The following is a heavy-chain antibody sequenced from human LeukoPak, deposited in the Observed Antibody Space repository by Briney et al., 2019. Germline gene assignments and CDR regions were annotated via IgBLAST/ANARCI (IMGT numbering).Heavy chain of an antibody. CDR3: ARGPYYYGSGSYYNNY. CDR2: MNPNSGNT. Sequence: ASVKVSCKASGYTFTSYDNNWVRQATGQGLEWMGWMNPNSGNTGYAQKFQGRVTMTRNTSISTAYMELSSLRSEDTAVYYCARGPYYYGSGSYYNNYWGQGTLVTVSS. CDR1: GYTFTSYD. V-gene: IGHV1-8*01. D-gene: IGHD3-10*01. J-gene: IGHJ4*02.